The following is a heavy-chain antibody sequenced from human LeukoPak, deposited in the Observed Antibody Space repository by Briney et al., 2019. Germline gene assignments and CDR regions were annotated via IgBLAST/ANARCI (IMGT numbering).Heavy chain of an antibody. CDR2: INPSGGST. J-gene: IGHJ4*02. CDR3: ARGGHSSSSYFDY. D-gene: IGHD6-13*01. Sequence: ASVKVSCKASRYTFTNYYVHWVRQAPGQGLEWMGIINPSGGSTTYVQKFQGRVTMTRDTSTSTVYMELTSLRSEDTAVYYCARGGHSSSSYFDYWGQGTLVTVSS. CDR1: RYTFTNYY. V-gene: IGHV1-46*01.